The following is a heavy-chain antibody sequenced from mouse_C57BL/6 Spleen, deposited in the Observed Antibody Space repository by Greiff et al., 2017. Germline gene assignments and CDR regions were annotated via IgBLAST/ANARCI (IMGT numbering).Heavy chain of an antibody. V-gene: IGHV1-15*01. CDR3: TRRRSLYFDY. CDR2: IDPETGGT. J-gene: IGHJ2*01. Sequence: VKLVESGAELVRPGASVTLSCKASGYTFTDYEMHWVKQTPVHGLEWIGAIDPETGGTAYNQKFKGKAILTADKSSSTAYMERRILTSEDSAVYYCTRRRSLYFDYWGQGTTLTVSS. CDR1: GYTFTDYE.